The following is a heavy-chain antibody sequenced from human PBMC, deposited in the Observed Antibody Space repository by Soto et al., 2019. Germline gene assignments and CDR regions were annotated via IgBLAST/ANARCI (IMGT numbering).Heavy chain of an antibody. D-gene: IGHD3-22*01. V-gene: IGHV3-23*01. Sequence: EVQLLESGGGLVQPGGSLRLSCAASGFTFSGYAMSWVRQAPGKGLEWVSSISNSGDRTFYADSVEGRFTISRDNSKNTLYLEMNSLRAVDTAIYYCIKGYFYDAWGQGTLVTVSS. J-gene: IGHJ4*02. CDR2: ISNSGDRT. CDR3: IKGYFYDA. CDR1: GFTFSGYA.